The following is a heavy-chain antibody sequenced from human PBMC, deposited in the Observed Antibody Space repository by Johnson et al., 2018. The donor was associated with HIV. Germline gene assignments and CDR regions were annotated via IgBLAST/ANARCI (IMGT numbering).Heavy chain of an antibody. CDR2: IKCDGSEK. CDR1: GFTFSSSW. V-gene: IGHV3-52*01. Sequence: EQLVESGGGVVQPGGSLRLSCAASGFTFSSSWMHWVCQAPEKGLEWVADIKCDGSEKYYVDSVKGRLTISRDNAKNSLYLQMNSLRAEDTAVYYCAREVHIVVVSSFRWAFDIWGQGTLVTVSS. J-gene: IGHJ3*02. D-gene: IGHD2-21*01. CDR3: AREVHIVVVSSFRWAFDI.